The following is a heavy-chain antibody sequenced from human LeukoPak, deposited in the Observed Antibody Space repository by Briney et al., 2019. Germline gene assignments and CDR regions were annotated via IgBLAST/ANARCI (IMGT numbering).Heavy chain of an antibody. CDR2: ISFDGSHK. V-gene: IGHV3-30*03. CDR3: ARDLRDSGWNLDN. D-gene: IGHD6-19*01. Sequence: GGSLRLSCAASRFTFSACGMHWVRQAPGKGLEWVAAISFDGSHKYYADSVKGRFTISRDNSKNTLYLQMNSLRGEDTAVYYCARDLRDSGWNLDNWGQGTQVTVSS. CDR1: RFTFSACG. J-gene: IGHJ4*02.